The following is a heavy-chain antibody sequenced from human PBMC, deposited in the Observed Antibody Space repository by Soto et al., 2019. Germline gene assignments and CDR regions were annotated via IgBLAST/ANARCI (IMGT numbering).Heavy chain of an antibody. J-gene: IGHJ4*01. CDR1: GYSFTNNY. D-gene: IGHD3-3*01. CDR3: ARVYGLVSHYDFLCCYYDY. Sequence: QVQLVQSGAEVIKPGASVKISCKASGYSFTNNYINWVRQAPGQGLAWVGIINPSGASTTYAQNFQGRVTLTGDTSTRTVYMARCALRSVDSAVYYCARVYGLVSHYDFLCCYYDYWGHGTQVTGSS. V-gene: IGHV1-46*01. CDR2: INPSGAST.